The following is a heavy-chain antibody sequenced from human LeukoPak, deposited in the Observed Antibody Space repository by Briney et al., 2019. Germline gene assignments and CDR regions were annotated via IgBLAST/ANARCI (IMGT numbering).Heavy chain of an antibody. J-gene: IGHJ4*02. CDR2: ITGGSDST. D-gene: IGHD2-15*01. CDR3: AKGSAKVRPYYFDY. V-gene: IGHV3-23*01. Sequence: GGSLRLSCAASGFTFSTYVMSCVRQAPGEGLEWVSAITGGSDSTYYADSVKGRFTISRDNSKNTLYLQMNSLRADDTAVYYCAKGSAKVRPYYFDYWGQGTLVTVSS. CDR1: GFTFSTYV.